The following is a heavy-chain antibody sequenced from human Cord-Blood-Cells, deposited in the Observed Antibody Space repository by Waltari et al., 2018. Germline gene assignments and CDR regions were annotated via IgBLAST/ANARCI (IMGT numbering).Heavy chain of an antibody. CDR2: IIPIFGTA. CDR3: ATGGGNYDFDY. D-gene: IGHD1-7*01. Sequence: QVQLVQSGAEVKKPGSAVKVSCKASGGTFSSYDIRWARQAPGQGLEWMGGIIPIFGTANYAQKFQGRVTITADESASTAYMELSSLRSEDTAVYYCATGGGNYDFDYWGQGTLVTVSS. J-gene: IGHJ4*02. V-gene: IGHV1-69*01. CDR1: GGTFSSYD.